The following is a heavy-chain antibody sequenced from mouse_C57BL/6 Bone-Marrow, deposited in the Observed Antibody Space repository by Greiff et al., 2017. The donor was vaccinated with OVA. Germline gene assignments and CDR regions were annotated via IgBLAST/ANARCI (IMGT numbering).Heavy chain of an antibody. V-gene: IGHV1-81*01. Sequence: QVQLQQSGAELARPGASVKLSCKASGYTFTSYGISWVKQRPGQGLEWIGEIYPRSGNTYYNEKFKGKATLTADKSSSTAYMELRSLTSEDSAVYFCARGTGNVDYWGQGTSVTVSS. CDR1: GYTFTSYG. J-gene: IGHJ4*01. CDR3: ARGTGNVDY. CDR2: IYPRSGNT. D-gene: IGHD4-1*01.